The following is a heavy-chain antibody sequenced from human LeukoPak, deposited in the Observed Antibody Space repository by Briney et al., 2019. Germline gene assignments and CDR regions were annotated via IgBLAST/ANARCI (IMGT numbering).Heavy chain of an antibody. V-gene: IGHV3-30*02. CDR3: AQDLAWGAFDH. J-gene: IGHJ4*02. CDR2: MRHDGSDI. D-gene: IGHD7-27*01. Sequence: GGSLRLSCAASGFTFSYYGFHWVRQAPGKGLEWVAFMRHDGSDISYAESVKGRFTISRDNSKNTLYLQMNSLRVEDTAVYYCAQDLAWGAFDHWGQGTLVTVSS. CDR1: GFTFSYYG.